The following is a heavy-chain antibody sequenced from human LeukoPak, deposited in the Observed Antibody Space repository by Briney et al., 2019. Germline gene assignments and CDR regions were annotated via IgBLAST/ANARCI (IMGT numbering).Heavy chain of an antibody. D-gene: IGHD3-22*01. CDR2: IYYSGST. CDR3: ARGDTMTVPPGY. J-gene: IGHJ4*02. Sequence: PSETLSLTCTVSGGSISSSSYYWGWIRQPPGKGLEWIGSIYYSGSTYYNPSLKSRVTISVDTSKNQFSLKLSSVTAADTAVYYCARGDTMTVPPGYWGQGTLVTVSS. V-gene: IGHV4-39*01. CDR1: GGSISSSSYY.